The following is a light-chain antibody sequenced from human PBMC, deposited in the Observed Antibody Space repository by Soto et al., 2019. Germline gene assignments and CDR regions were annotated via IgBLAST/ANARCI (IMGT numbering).Light chain of an antibody. CDR3: QQRSNWPVT. V-gene: IGKV3-11*01. J-gene: IGKJ5*01. CDR1: HSVDSSY. CDR2: GAS. Sequence: EIVLTQSPGTLSLSPGERATLSCRASHSVDSSYFAWYQQRPGQAPRLLIYGASNRATGIPARFSGSGSGTDFTLTISSLEPEDFAVYYCQQRSNWPVTFGQGTQLEIK.